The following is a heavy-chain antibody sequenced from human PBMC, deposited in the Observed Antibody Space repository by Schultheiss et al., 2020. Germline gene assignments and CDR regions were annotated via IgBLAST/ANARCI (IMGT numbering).Heavy chain of an antibody. CDR3: ATEGGVGATMGY. D-gene: IGHD1-26*01. J-gene: IGHJ4*02. CDR1: GFTFSSYG. CDR2: FDPEDGET. V-gene: IGHV1-24*01. Sequence: GESLKISCAASGFTFSSYGMHWVRQAPGKGLEWMGGFDPEDGETIYAQKFQGRVTMTEDTSTDTAYMELSSLRSEDTAVYYCATEGGVGATMGYWGQGTLVTVSS.